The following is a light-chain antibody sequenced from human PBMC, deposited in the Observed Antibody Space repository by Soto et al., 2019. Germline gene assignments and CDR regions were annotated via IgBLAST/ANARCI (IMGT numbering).Light chain of an antibody. Sequence: QSVLTQPASVSGSPGQSITISCTGNSSDVGGYNYVSWYQQHPGKTPKLMIYEVSNRPSGVSNRFSGSKSGKTASLTISGLQAEDEADYYCTSYTSSSTGVFGGGTKLTVL. CDR2: EVS. J-gene: IGLJ2*01. CDR1: SSDVGGYNY. CDR3: TSYTSSSTGV. V-gene: IGLV2-14*01.